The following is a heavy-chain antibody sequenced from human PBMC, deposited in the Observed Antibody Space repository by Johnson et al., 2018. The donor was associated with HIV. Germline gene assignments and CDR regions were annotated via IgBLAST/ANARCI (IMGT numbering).Heavy chain of an antibody. D-gene: IGHD4-23*01. V-gene: IGHV3-30*03. CDR1: GFTFSSYG. CDR3: ARVSDDYGGNPAAWGAFEI. J-gene: IGHJ3*02. Sequence: QVQLVESGGGVVQPGRSLRLSCAASGFTFSSYGMHWVRQAPGKGLEWVAVISYDGSNKYYADSVKGRFTISRDNAKNSLYLQMNNLRAEDTALYYCARVSDDYGGNPAAWGAFEIWGQGTVVTVSS. CDR2: ISYDGSNK.